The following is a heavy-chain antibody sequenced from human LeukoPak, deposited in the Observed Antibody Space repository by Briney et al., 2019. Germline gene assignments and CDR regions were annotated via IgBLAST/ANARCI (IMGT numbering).Heavy chain of an antibody. D-gene: IGHD1-26*01. J-gene: IGHJ4*02. CDR2: IIPVLGIA. CDR3: AREDEGGSYFDY. V-gene: IGHV1-69*04. CDR1: GGTFSSYA. Sequence: SVKVSCKASGGTFSSYAISWVRQAPGQGLEWMGRIIPVLGIANYAQKFQGRVTITADKSTSTAYMELSSLRSEDTAVYYCAREDEGGSYFDYWGQGTLATVSS.